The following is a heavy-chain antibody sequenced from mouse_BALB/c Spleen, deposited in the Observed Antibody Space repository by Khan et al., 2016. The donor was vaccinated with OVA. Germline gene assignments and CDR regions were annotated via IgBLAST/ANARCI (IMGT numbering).Heavy chain of an antibody. J-gene: IGHJ4*01. CDR1: GYTFTSYW. Sequence: DLVKPGASVKLSCKASGYTFTSYWIYWIKQRPGEGLEWIGRLGPGSGSTYYNEMFKDKATLTVDTSSSTSYIQLSSLSAEDSAVYFCAKSAYYGGCRYAMDYWGQGTSVTVSS. D-gene: IGHD1-1*01. CDR2: LGPGSGST. CDR3: AKSAYYGGCRYAMDY. V-gene: IGHV1S41*01.